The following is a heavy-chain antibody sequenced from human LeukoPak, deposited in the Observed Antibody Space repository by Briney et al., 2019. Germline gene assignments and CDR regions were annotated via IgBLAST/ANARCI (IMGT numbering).Heavy chain of an antibody. CDR2: IYYSGST. CDR1: GGSISSYY. D-gene: IGHD6-13*01. J-gene: IGHJ3*02. V-gene: IGHV4-59*01. Sequence: PSETLSLTCTVSGGSISSYYLSWIRQPPGKGLEWIGYIYYSGSTNYNPSLKSRVTISVDTSKNQFSLKLSSVAAADTAVYYCARPHRRIADDAFDIWGEGTMVTVPS. CDR3: ARPHRRIADDAFDI.